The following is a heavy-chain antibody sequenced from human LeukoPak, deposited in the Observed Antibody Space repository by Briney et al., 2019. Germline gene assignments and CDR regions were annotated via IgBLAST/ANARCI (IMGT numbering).Heavy chain of an antibody. J-gene: IGHJ3*02. Sequence: PGGSLRLSCAASGFTLRSYSMNWVRQAPGKGLEWVSSISSSSDYIYYTNSVKGRFTLSRDNAKNSLFMQMDSLRTEDTAVYYCATGRSIPAASFAFDIWGQGTMVTVSS. CDR1: GFTLRSYS. CDR2: ISSSSDYI. V-gene: IGHV3-21*01. CDR3: ATGRSIPAASFAFDI. D-gene: IGHD6-25*01.